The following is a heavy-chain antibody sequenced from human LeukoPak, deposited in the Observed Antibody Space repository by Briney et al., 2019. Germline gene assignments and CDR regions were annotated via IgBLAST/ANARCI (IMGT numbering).Heavy chain of an antibody. CDR3: ARDLSSGWYSLAY. CDR2: INWDGEAT. D-gene: IGHD6-13*01. V-gene: IGHV3-20*04. CDR1: GLDFDDYG. Sequence: PGGSLRLSCAVSGLDFDDYGMSWVRQAPGKGLEWVSGINWDGEATEYGDSVKGRFTISRDNAENALYLQMNSLRAEDTALYYCARDLSSGWYSLAYWGRGTLVTVSS. J-gene: IGHJ4*02.